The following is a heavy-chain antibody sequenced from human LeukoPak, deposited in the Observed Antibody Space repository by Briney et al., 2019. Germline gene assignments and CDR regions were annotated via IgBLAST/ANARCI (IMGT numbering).Heavy chain of an antibody. CDR1: GGTFSSYA. J-gene: IGHJ6*02. CDR3: ARAPVPRYYYYGMDV. V-gene: IGHV1-69*13. Sequence: SVKVSCKASGGTFSSYAISWVRQTPGQGLEWMGGIIPIFGTANYAQKFQGRVTITADESTSTAYMELSSLRSEDTAVYYCARAPVPRYYYYGMDVWGQGTTVTVSS. CDR2: IIPIFGTA.